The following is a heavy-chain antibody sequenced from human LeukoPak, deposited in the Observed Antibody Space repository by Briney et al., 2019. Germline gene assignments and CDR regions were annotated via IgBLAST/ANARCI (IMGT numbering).Heavy chain of an antibody. CDR2: IRTCGST. V-gene: IGHV4-4*07. J-gene: IGHJ6*03. Sequence: IPSETLSLTCNVSGVSISSYYWSWIRQPAGKGLEWIGRIRTCGSTNYNPSLKSRVTISVDTSKNQFSLKLSSVTAADTAVYYCARDHSSAIYTYYYYYMDVWGKGTTVTVSS. CDR3: ARDHSSAIYTYYYYYMDV. CDR1: GVSISSYY. D-gene: IGHD2-2*02.